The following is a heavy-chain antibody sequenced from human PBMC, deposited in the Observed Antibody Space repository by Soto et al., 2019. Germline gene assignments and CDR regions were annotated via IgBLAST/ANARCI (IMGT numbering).Heavy chain of an antibody. CDR3: ASRGGDGSYYLDY. CDR2: INHRGST. Sequence: QVQLQQWGAGLLKPSETLSLTCAVYGGSFSGYYWNWIRQPPGKGLEWIGEINHRGSTNYTPSLKSRVTISVDTSKNQFFLELSSVTAADTDVYYCASRGGDGSYYLDYWGQGTLVTVSS. V-gene: IGHV4-34*01. D-gene: IGHD1-26*01. J-gene: IGHJ4*02. CDR1: GGSFSGYY.